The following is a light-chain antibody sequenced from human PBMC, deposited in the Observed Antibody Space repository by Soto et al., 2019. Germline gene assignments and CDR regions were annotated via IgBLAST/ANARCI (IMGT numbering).Light chain of an antibody. CDR2: AAS. CDR1: QSVGSSY. CDR3: QQYGSSPLT. V-gene: IGKV3-20*01. Sequence: IVLTQSPGTLSLSPGERATLSCRASQSVGSSYLAWYQQKPGQAPRLLIYAASSRATGIPDRFSGSGSGTDFTLTSGRLEPEDFAVYYCQQYGSSPLTFGGGTKVEIK. J-gene: IGKJ4*01.